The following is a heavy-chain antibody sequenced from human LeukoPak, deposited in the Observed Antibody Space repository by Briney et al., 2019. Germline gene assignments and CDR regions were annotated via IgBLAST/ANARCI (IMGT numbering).Heavy chain of an antibody. J-gene: IGHJ1*01. CDR1: GFTFGSYA. V-gene: IGHV3-23*01. CDR3: TSWGDTTAEYFQR. CDR2: ISGSGDNT. D-gene: IGHD2-21*02. Sequence: GGSLRLSCAASGFTFGSYAMSWVRQAPGKGLEWVSAISGSGDNTYYADSVKGRFTISRDNSKNTLYLQMNSLRAEDTAVYYCTSWGDTTAEYFQRWGQGTLVTVSS.